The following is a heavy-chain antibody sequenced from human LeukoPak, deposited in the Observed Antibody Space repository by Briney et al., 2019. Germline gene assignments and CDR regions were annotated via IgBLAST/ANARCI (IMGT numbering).Heavy chain of an antibody. CDR2: IIPIFGTA. V-gene: IGHV1-69*05. CDR3: ARDLKGIAALDWFDP. CDR1: GGTFSSYA. D-gene: IGHD6-13*01. J-gene: IGHJ5*02. Sequence: SVKVSCKASGGTFSSYAISWVRQAPGQGLEWMGRIIPIFGTANYAQKFQGRVTITTDESTSTAYMELSSLRSEDTAVYYCARDLKGIAALDWFDPWGQGTLVAVSS.